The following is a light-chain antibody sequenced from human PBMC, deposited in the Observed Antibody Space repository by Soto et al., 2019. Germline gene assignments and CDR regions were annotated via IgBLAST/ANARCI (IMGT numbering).Light chain of an antibody. V-gene: IGKV2-28*01. CDR3: QQRSNWPIT. Sequence: DIVMTQSPLSLPVTPGEPASISCRSSQSLLHSNGYNYLDWYLQKPGQSPQLLIYLGSNRASGVADRLSGSGTGTDFTLTISSRESEYFAVYYSQQRSNWPITVXQGTRMES. J-gene: IGKJ5*01. CDR1: QSLLHSNGYNY. CDR2: LGS.